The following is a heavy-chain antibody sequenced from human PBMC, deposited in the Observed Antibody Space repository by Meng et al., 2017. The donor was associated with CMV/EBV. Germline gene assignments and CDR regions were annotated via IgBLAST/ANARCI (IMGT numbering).Heavy chain of an antibody. V-gene: IGHV1-2*02. CDR2: INPNSGGT. Sequence: ASVTVSCKASGCTLTGYYMHWVRQAPGQGLEWMGWINPNSGGTNYAQKFQGRVTMTRDTSISTAYMELSRLRSDDTAVYYCARMVVVPAAIGDYWYFDLWGRGTLVTVSS. D-gene: IGHD2-2*02. CDR1: GCTLTGYY. J-gene: IGHJ2*01. CDR3: ARMVVVPAAIGDYWYFDL.